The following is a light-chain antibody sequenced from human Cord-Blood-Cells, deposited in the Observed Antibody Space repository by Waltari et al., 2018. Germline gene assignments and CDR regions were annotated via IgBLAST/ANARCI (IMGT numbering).Light chain of an antibody. CDR2: EGS. Sequence: QSALTQPAFVSGSPGQSITISCTGTSSDVGIYNLVSWYQQHPGKAPKLMIYEGSKRPSGVSNRFSGSKSGNTASLTISGLQAEDEADYYCCSYAGSSGWVFGGGTKLTVL. CDR1: SSDVGIYNL. J-gene: IGLJ3*02. CDR3: CSYAGSSGWV. V-gene: IGLV2-23*01.